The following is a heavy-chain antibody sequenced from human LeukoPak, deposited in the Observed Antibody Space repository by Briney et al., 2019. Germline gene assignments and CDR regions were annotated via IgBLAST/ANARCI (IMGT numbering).Heavy chain of an antibody. D-gene: IGHD3-10*01. J-gene: IGHJ4*02. V-gene: IGHV4-39*07. CDR2: INHSGST. CDR3: ARGLWFGDEDPPYFDY. Sequence: SETLSLTCTVSGGSISSSSYYWGWIRQPPGKGLEWIGGINHSGSTNYNPSLKSRVTISVDTSKNQFSLKLSSVTAADTAVYYCARGLWFGDEDPPYFDYWGQGTLVTVSS. CDR1: GGSISSSSYY.